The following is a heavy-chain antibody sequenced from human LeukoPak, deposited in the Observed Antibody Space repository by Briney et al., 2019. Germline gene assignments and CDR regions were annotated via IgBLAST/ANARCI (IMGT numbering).Heavy chain of an antibody. V-gene: IGHV1-2*02. D-gene: IGHD3-22*01. CDR2: INPNSGGT. CDR3: ARDLDYDSSGYYLDY. CDR1: GYTFTGYY. Sequence: ASVKVSCKASGYTFTGYYMHWVRQAPGQGLEWMGWINPNSGGTNYAQKFQGRVTMTRDTSISTAYMELSRLRSDDTAVYYCARDLDYDSSGYYLDYWGQGTLVTVSS. J-gene: IGHJ4*02.